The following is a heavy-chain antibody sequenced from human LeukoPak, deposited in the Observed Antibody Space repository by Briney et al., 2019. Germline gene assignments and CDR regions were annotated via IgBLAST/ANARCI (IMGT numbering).Heavy chain of an antibody. CDR1: GFTFSDYY. CDR2: ISSSGSTI. CDR3: ARDSVMYYYDSSGYYLDDY. V-gene: IGHV3-11*01. D-gene: IGHD3-22*01. Sequence: GGSLRLSCAASGFTFSDYYMSWIRQAPGKGLERVSYISSSGSTIYYADSVKGRFTISRDNAKNSLYLQMNSLRAEDTAVYYCARDSVMYYYDSSGYYLDDYWGQGTLVTVSS. J-gene: IGHJ4*02.